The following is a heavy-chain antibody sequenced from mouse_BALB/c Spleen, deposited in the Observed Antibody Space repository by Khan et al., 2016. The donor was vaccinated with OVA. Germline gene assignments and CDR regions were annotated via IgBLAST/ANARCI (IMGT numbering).Heavy chain of an antibody. CDR2: ILPGSGT. Sequence: QVQLKESGAELTKPGASVKISCKATGDTFSSYWIEWVKQRPGHGLEWIGEILPGSGTNYNEKFKGKATFTADTSSNTVYMQLSSLTSEDSAIYYCAGDRRFAYWGQGTLVTVSA. V-gene: IGHV1-9*01. CDR1: GDTFSSYW. J-gene: IGHJ3*01. CDR3: AGDRRFAY.